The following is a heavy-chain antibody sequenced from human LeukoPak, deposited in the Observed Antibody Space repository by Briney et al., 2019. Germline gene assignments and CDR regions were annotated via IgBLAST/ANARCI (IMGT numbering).Heavy chain of an antibody. V-gene: IGHV1-69*13. D-gene: IGHD7-27*01. CDR3: ARDLGWGFDF. Sequence: SVKVSCKASGGTFSSYAISWVRQAPGQGLEWMGGIIPIFGTANYAQKFQCRVTITADESTSTAYMELRSLKSDDTGIYYCARDLGWGFDFWGQGTLVTVSS. J-gene: IGHJ4*02. CDR2: IIPIFGTA. CDR1: GGTFSSYA.